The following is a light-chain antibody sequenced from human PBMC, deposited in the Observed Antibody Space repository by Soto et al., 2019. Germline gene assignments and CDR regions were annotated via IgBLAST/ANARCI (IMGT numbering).Light chain of an antibody. Sequence: DIVMTQSPDSLAVSLGERATINCKSSQSVLDTSNNKNYLAWYQQKPGQPPKLLIYWASTRASGVPDRFSGSASGTDFTLTINSLQAEDVAVYYCHQYSSIFRTFGQGTKVEMK. CDR3: HQYSSIFRT. J-gene: IGKJ1*01. CDR2: WAS. CDR1: QSVLDTSNNKNY. V-gene: IGKV4-1*01.